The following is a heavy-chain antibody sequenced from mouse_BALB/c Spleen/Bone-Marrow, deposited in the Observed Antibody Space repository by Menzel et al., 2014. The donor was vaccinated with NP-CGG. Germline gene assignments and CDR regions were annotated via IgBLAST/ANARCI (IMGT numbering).Heavy chain of an antibody. V-gene: IGHV14-3*02. CDR1: GFNIKDTY. CDR3: SSYAMYY. Sequence: EVQVVESGAELVKPGASVKLSCTASGFNIKDTYMHWVKQRPEQGLEWIGRIDPANGNTKYDPKFQGKATITADTSSNTAYLQLSSLTSEDTAVYYGSSYAMYYWGQGTSVTVSS. CDR2: IDPANGNT. J-gene: IGHJ4*01.